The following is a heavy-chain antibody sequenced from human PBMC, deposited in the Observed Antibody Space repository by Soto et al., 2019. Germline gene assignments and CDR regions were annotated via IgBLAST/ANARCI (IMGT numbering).Heavy chain of an antibody. CDR3: ERHNKDGDIRRIDY. J-gene: IGHJ4*02. D-gene: IGHD2-21*01. CDR2: ISSSSSTI. V-gene: IGHV3-48*02. CDR1: GFTFSSSH. Sequence: PGGSLRLSCAASGFTFSSSHMIWVRQAPGKGLEWVSYISSSSSTIYYADSVKGRFTISRDTARSSLYLQMNSLRDEDTAVYYCERHNKDGDIRRIDYWGQGTLVTVSS.